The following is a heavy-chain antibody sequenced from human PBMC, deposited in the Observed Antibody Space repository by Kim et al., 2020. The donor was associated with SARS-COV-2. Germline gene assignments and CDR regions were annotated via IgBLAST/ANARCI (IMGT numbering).Heavy chain of an antibody. J-gene: IGHJ6*03. Sequence: GGSLRLSCAASGFTFSSYSMNWVRQAPGKGLEWVSYISSSSSTIYYADSVKGRFTISRDNAKNSLYLQMNSLRDEDTAVYYCARENWGSSRRHWKGLHYMDVWGKGTTVTVSS. D-gene: IGHD6-13*01. CDR3: ARENWGSSRRHWKGLHYMDV. V-gene: IGHV3-48*02. CDR2: ISSSSSTI. CDR1: GFTFSSYS.